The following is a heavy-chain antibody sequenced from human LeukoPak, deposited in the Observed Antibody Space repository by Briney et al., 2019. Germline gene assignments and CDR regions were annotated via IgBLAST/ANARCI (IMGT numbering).Heavy chain of an antibody. D-gene: IGHD3-16*02. J-gene: IGHJ4*02. CDR2: IYPGDSDT. CDR1: GCSFTSYW. CDR3: SRQEITFGGVIVLFDY. Sequence: KPGESLKISCKGSGCSFTSYWIGWVRQMPGKGLEWMGIIYPGDSDTRYSPSFQGQVTISADKSISTAYLQWSSLKASDTAMYYCSRQEITFGGVIVLFDYWGQGALVTVSS. V-gene: IGHV5-51*01.